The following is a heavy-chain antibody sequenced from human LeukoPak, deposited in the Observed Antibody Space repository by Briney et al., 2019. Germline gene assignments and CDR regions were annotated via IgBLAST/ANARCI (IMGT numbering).Heavy chain of an antibody. CDR2: INPSGDST. Sequence: ASVKVSFKASGYTFTSYDMHWVRQAPGQGLEWMGIINPSGDSTSYAQKFQGRVTMTRDTSTSTVYMELRSLRSDDTAVYYCARVHYDILTGYSYFDYWGQGTLVTVSS. D-gene: IGHD3-9*01. CDR3: ARVHYDILTGYSYFDY. CDR1: GYTFTSYD. V-gene: IGHV1-46*01. J-gene: IGHJ4*02.